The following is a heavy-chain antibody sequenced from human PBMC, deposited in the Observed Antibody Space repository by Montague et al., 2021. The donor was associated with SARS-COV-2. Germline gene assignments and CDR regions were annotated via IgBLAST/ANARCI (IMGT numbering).Heavy chain of an antibody. CDR1: NGSISSNKW. D-gene: IGHD4-17*01. V-gene: IGHV4-4*02. Sequence: SETLSLTCTVSNGSISSNKWCSWVRPPPGKGLEWIGEIHHAGSTNYNPSLKSRVSLSVDRPKNQFSLKVSSVTAADTAVYYCARAVHDFGDYVYDPWGQGTLVIVSS. CDR3: ARAVHDFGDYVYDP. CDR2: IHHAGST. J-gene: IGHJ5*02.